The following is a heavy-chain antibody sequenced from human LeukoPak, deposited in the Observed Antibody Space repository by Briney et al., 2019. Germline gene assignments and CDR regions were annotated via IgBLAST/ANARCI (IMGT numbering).Heavy chain of an antibody. CDR3: AKESLGYCSGGSCYGAFDI. CDR1: GFTFDDYA. Sequence: PGGSLRLSCAASGFTFDDYAMHWVRQAPGKGLEWVSLICGDGGSTYYADSVKGRFTISRDNSKNSLYLQMNSLRTEDTALYYCAKESLGYCSGGSCYGAFDIWGQGTMVTVSS. J-gene: IGHJ3*02. D-gene: IGHD2-15*01. V-gene: IGHV3-43*02. CDR2: ICGDGGST.